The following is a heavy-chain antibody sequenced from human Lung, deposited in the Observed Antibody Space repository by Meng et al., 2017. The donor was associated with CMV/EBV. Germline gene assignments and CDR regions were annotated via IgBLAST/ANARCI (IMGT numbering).Heavy chain of an antibody. CDR1: GYTFIGYH. CDR2: INPNPNFDDT. Sequence: ASVXVSXXASGYTFIGYHIHWVRQAPGQGLEWMGWINPNPNFDDTAYAQKFQGRVTITRDMSISTAYMELTRLRPDDTAVYYCARVQFLEKPNDAFNIWGQGTMVT. J-gene: IGHJ3*02. V-gene: IGHV1-2*02. CDR3: ARVQFLEKPNDAFNI. D-gene: IGHD2-21*01.